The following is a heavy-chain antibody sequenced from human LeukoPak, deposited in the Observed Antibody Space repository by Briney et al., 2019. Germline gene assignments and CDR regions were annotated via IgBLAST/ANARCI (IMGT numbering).Heavy chain of an antibody. CDR3: ARTGTTGDYFDC. CDR1: GGSISSYY. J-gene: IGHJ4*02. D-gene: IGHD1-1*01. CDR2: IYYSGST. Sequence: TSETLSLTCTVSGGSISSYYWSWIRQPPGKGLEWIGYIYYSGSTNYNPSLKSRVTISVDTSKNQFSLKLSSVTAADTAVYYCARTGTTGDYFDCWGQGTLVTVSS. V-gene: IGHV4-59*01.